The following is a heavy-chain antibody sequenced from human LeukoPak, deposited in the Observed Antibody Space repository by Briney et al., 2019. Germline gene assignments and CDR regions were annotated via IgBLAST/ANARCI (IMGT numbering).Heavy chain of an antibody. V-gene: IGHV3-7*01. CDR1: GFTFSDSW. Sequence: PGGSLRLSCAAPGFTFSDSWMRWVCQAPGKGLEWVANMNQDGSAKVYVDSVKGRFTISRDNARNSLYLQMSSLRPEDTAVYYCATYTHWVAGDVWGQGTTVTVSS. D-gene: IGHD3-16*01. CDR2: MNQDGSAK. J-gene: IGHJ6*02. CDR3: ATYTHWVAGDV.